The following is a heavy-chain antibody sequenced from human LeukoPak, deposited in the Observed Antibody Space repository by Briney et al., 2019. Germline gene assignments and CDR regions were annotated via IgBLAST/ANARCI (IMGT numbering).Heavy chain of an antibody. J-gene: IGHJ3*02. D-gene: IGHD1-26*01. Sequence: SVKVSCKASGGTFISYAISWVRQAPGQGREWMGGIIPIFGTANYAQKFQGRVTITADESTSTAYMELSSLRSEDTAVYYCARDWSIVGAFDAFDIWGQGTMVTVSS. CDR3: ARDWSIVGAFDAFDI. V-gene: IGHV1-69*13. CDR2: IIPIFGTA. CDR1: GGTFISYA.